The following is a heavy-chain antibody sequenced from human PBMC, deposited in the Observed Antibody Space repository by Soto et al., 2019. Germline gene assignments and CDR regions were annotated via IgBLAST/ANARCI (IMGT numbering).Heavy chain of an antibody. Sequence: GGSLRLSCASSGFSFSTYGMHWVRQAPGKGLEWVAVIWYDGSNKYYADSVKGRFTISRDNSKNTLYLQMNSLRAEDTAVYFCAREHVNLQVSFYYGMDVWGRGTTVTVSS. CDR1: GFSFSTYG. V-gene: IGHV3-33*01. CDR3: AREHVNLQVSFYYGMDV. J-gene: IGHJ6*02. CDR2: IWYDGSNK. D-gene: IGHD2-15*01.